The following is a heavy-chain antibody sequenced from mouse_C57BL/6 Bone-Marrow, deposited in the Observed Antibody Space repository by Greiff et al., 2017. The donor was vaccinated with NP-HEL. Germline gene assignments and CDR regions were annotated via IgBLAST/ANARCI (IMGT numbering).Heavy chain of an antibody. V-gene: IGHV1-81*01. D-gene: IGHD1-1*01. Sequence: VQLQQPGAELARPGASVKLSCKASGYTFTSYCMSWVKQRPGQGLEWIGEIHPSSGSTYYNEKFKGKATLTADKSSSTAYMELRSLTSEDSAVYFCARLYYGSSYGYFEVWGTGTTVTVAS. J-gene: IGHJ1*03. CDR1: GYTFTSYC. CDR2: IHPSSGST. CDR3: ARLYYGSSYGYFEV.